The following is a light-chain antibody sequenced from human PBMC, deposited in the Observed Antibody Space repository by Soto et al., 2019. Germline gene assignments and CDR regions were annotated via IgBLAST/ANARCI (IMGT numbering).Light chain of an antibody. CDR1: QSVNNN. CDR3: QQKNNWPPDT. Sequence: EIILTQSPASLSVSPGERATLSCRASQSVNNNLAWYQQKRGQAPRLLIYGASTRATGIPGRFRGSGSGTEFTLTITSLQSEDVAVYFCQQKNNWPPDTFGQGTKLEIK. J-gene: IGKJ2*01. CDR2: GAS. V-gene: IGKV3-15*01.